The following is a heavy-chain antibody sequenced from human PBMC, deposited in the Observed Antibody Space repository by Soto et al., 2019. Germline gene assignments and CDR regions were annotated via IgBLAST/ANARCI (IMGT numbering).Heavy chain of an antibody. J-gene: IGHJ6*02. Sequence: ETLSLTCAVSGYSIRSGYFWGWIRQPPGKGLEWIGSMYHSGITYYNLSLKSRVTISVDTSKNQLSLKLSSATAADTAVYYCARSMYSTSAQLYYGMDVWGQGTTVTVSS. D-gene: IGHD6-6*01. CDR3: ARSMYSTSAQLYYGMDV. CDR1: GYSIRSGYF. V-gene: IGHV4-38-2*01. CDR2: MYHSGIT.